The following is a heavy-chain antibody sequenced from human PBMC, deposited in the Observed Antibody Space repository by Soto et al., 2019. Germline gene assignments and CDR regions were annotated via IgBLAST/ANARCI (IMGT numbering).Heavy chain of an antibody. J-gene: IGHJ3*02. Sequence: QVQLVESGGGVVQPGRSLRLSCAASGFTFSSYGMHWVRQAPGKGLEWVAVIWYDGSNKYYADSVKGRFTISRDNSKNTLYLQMNSLRAEDTAVYYCARDNGDTVVTREDAFDIWGQGTMVTVSS. CDR1: GFTFSSYG. CDR2: IWYDGSNK. V-gene: IGHV3-33*01. D-gene: IGHD2-21*02. CDR3: ARDNGDTVVTREDAFDI.